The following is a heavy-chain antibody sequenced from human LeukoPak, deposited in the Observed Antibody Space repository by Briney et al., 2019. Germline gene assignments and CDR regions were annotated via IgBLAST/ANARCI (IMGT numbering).Heavy chain of an antibody. J-gene: IGHJ4*02. D-gene: IGHD6-19*01. V-gene: IGHV3-23*01. CDR1: GLTFSTYA. CDR3: AKVAYSGGWWTFDY. CDR2: ISASGGTA. Sequence: GGSLRLSCEASGLTFSTYAMSWVRQAPGKGLEWVSAISASGGTAYYAHSVKGRFTISRDNSKNTLYLQMNSLRAEDTPVYYCAKVAYSGGWWTFDYWGQGTLVTVSS.